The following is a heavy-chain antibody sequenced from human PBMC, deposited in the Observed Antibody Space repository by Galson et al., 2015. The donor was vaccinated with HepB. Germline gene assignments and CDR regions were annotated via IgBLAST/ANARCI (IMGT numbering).Heavy chain of an antibody. CDR1: GVTFTSHP. D-gene: IGHD3-22*01. CDR3: ARPGGTGFYTYNIDS. J-gene: IGHJ4*02. Sequence: SVKVSCKVSGVTFTSHPIIWMRQAPGRGLECLGAFLPILDTTNYAQRFQGRLTITADKSTTTAYMELRSLRPDDTAVYYCARPGGTGFYTYNIDSWGLGTLVTVSS. CDR2: FLPILDTT. V-gene: IGHV1-69*10.